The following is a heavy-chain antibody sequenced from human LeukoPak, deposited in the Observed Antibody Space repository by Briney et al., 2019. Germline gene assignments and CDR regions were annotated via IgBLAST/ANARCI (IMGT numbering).Heavy chain of an antibody. V-gene: IGHV4-39*01. CDR1: GGSISSSSYY. D-gene: IGHD3-22*01. J-gene: IGHJ6*04. Sequence: PSETLSLTCTVSGGSISSSSYYWGWIRQPPGKGLEWIGSIYYSGSTYYNPSLKSRVTISVDTSKNQFSLKLSSVTAEDTAVYYCAAYYYDSSGYYSWGKGTTVTVSS. CDR2: IYYSGST. CDR3: AAYYYDSSGYYS.